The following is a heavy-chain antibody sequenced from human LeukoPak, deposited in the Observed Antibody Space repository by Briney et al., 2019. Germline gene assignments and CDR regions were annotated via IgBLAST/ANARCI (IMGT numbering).Heavy chain of an antibody. CDR2: ISDSGGSA. CDR1: GFTFNTYA. Sequence: GGSLRLSCAASGFTFNTYAMSWVRQAPGKGLEWVSAISDSGGSAYYADSVKGRFTISRDNSKNTLYLQMNSLRAEDTAVYYCARWGRDIVVVPAASSAYYYYYYMDVWGKGTTVTISS. CDR3: ARWGRDIVVVPAASSAYYYYYYMDV. J-gene: IGHJ6*03. V-gene: IGHV3-23*01. D-gene: IGHD2-2*01.